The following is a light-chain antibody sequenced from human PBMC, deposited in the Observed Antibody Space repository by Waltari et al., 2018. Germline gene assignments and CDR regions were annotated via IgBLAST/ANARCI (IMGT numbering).Light chain of an antibody. CDR2: ENR. J-gene: IGLJ1*01. CDR3: QSFDTGLGGSV. Sequence: QSVLTQPPSVSGAPGQRVTISCTGTSSNFGAGYVVPWYQHLPGSAPKLLIKENRNRPSGVPDRFSGSKSGTVASLAITGLQPEDEADYYCQSFDTGLGGSVFGTGTKVSVL. V-gene: IGLV1-40*01. CDR1: SSNFGAGYV.